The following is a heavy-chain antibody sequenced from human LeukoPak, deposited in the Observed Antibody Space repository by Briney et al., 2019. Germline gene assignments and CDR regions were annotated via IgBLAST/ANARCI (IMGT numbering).Heavy chain of an antibody. CDR2: IYYSGST. CDR1: GGSISRYH. CDR3: ARIRCSSTSCYTLPDIAAAAPYFDY. V-gene: IGHV4-59*01. J-gene: IGHJ4*02. D-gene: IGHD2-2*02. Sequence: KTSETLSLTCTVSGGSISRYHWSWIRQPPGKGLEWIGYIYYSGSTNYNPSLKSRVTISVDTSKNQFSLKLSSVTAADTAVYYCARIRCSSTSCYTLPDIAAAAPYFDYWGQGTLVTVSS.